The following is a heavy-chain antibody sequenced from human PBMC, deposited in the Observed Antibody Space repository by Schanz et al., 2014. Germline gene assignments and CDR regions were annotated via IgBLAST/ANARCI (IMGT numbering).Heavy chain of an antibody. Sequence: EVQLVESGGGLIQPGGSLRLSCAVSGFTVNTNYMSWVRQAPGKGLEWISSMYINSGSTQYADSVKGRFIISRDNAKNTLYLQMNSLRAEDTAVYYCVRDTDYHFDYWGQGTLVTVSS. CDR1: GFTVNTNY. J-gene: IGHJ4*02. CDR2: MYINSGST. CDR3: VRDTDYHFDY. V-gene: IGHV3-53*01. D-gene: IGHD4-17*01.